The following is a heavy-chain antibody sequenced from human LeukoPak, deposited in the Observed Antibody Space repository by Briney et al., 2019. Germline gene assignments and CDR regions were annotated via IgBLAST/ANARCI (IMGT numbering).Heavy chain of an antibody. Sequence: SETLSLTCTVSGGSISSHDYYWSWIRQPPGKGLEWIGYIYYTGSTYYNPSLKSRVTISVDTSKNQFSLQLSSVTAADTAAYYCARVGYCSGNGCYYRYFDCWGQGTLVTVSS. D-gene: IGHD2-15*01. J-gene: IGHJ4*02. CDR3: ARVGYCSGNGCYYRYFDC. V-gene: IGHV4-30-4*01. CDR1: GGSISSHDYY. CDR2: IYYTGST.